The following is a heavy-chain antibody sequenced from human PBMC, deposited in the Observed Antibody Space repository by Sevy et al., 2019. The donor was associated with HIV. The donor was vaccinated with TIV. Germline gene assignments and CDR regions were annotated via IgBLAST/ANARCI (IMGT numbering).Heavy chain of an antibody. V-gene: IGHV3-74*01. CDR3: ARSGGYNQYDY. D-gene: IGHD2-15*01. J-gene: IGHJ4*02. CDR2: INSDGSST. CDR1: GFTFSGYW. Sequence: GGSLRLSCAASGFTFSGYWMHWVRQAPGKGLVWVSLINSDGSSTNYADSVKGRFTISRDNAKNTLYLQMNSLRAEDTAVYYCARSGGYNQYDYWGQGTLVTVSS.